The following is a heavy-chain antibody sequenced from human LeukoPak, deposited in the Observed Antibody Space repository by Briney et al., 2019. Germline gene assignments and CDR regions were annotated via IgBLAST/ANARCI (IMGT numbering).Heavy chain of an antibody. D-gene: IGHD5-18*01. J-gene: IGHJ4*02. CDR1: GFTFSSYA. CDR3: ARERGYSYGYDY. Sequence: GGSLRLSCAASGFTFSSYAMSWVRQAPGKGLEWVSAISGSGGSTYYADSVKGRFTISRDNAKNSLYLQMNSLRAEDTAVYYCARERGYSYGYDYWGQGTLVTVSS. V-gene: IGHV3-23*01. CDR2: ISGSGGST.